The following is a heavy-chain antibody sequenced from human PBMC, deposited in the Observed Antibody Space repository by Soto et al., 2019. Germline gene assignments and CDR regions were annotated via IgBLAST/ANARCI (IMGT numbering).Heavy chain of an antibody. V-gene: IGHV1-69*02. CDR3: XXXXXRYY. Sequence: QVQLVQSGAEVKKPGSSVKVSCKASGGTFSSYTISWVRQAPGQGLEWMGRIIPILGIANYAQKFQGRVTITADKSTSTAYMELXSXRXXDXXVXXXXXXXXRYYWGQGTLVTVSS. CDR1: GGTFSSYT. CDR2: IIPILGIA. J-gene: IGHJ4*02.